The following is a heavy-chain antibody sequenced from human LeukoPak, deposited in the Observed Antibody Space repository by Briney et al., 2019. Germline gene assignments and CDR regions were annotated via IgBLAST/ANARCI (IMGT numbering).Heavy chain of an antibody. J-gene: IGHJ4*02. V-gene: IGHV1-18*01. CDR2: SSVYNGNT. CDR1: GYTFMSYG. D-gene: IGHD3-10*01. CDR3: ARGQGNRLLWVGESLSNINPLDY. Sequence: ASVKVSCKASGYTFMSYGIHWVRQAPGQGLEWMGWSSVYNGNTNYAQKFQGRVTMTTDTSTSTAYMELRSLRSDDTAVYYCARGQGNRLLWVGESLSNINPLDYWGQGTLVTVSS.